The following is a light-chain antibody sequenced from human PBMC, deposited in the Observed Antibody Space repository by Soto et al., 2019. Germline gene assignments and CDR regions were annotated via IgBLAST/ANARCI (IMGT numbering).Light chain of an antibody. CDR3: QQYGSSSYT. CDR2: SAS. Sequence: EIVLTQSPGTLSLSPGERATLSCRASQSVSSSYLGWYQQKPGQAPRLLIYSASSRATGIPDRFSGSGSGTDFPLTISRLEPEDFAVYYCQQYGSSSYTFGQGTKLEIK. J-gene: IGKJ2*01. CDR1: QSVSSSY. V-gene: IGKV3-20*01.